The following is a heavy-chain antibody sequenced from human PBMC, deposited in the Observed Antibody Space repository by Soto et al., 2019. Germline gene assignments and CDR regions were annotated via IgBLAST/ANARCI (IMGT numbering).Heavy chain of an antibody. CDR3: ARYPPSPAHYWYFDL. J-gene: IGHJ2*01. CDR1: GFTFSSYS. V-gene: IGHV3-21*01. CDR2: ISSSSSYI. Sequence: GGSLRLSCAASGFTFSSYSMNWVRQAPGKGLEWVSSISSSSSYIYYADSVKGRFTISRDNAKNSLYLQMNSLRAEDTAVYYCARYPPSPAHYWYFDLWGRGTLVTVSS.